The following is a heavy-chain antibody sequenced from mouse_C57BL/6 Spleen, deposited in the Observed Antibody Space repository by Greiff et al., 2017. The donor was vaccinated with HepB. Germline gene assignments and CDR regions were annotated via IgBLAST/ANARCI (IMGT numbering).Heavy chain of an antibody. D-gene: IGHD2-2*01. CDR3: ARGAMVKGAMDY. CDR2: INYDGSST. Sequence: VQLKESEGGLVQPGRSMKLSCTASGFTFSDYYMAWVRQVPEKGLEWVANINYDGSSTYYLDSLKSRFIISRDNAKNILYLQMSSLKSEDTATYYCARGAMVKGAMDYWGQGTSVTVSS. CDR1: GFTFSDYY. J-gene: IGHJ4*01. V-gene: IGHV5-16*01.